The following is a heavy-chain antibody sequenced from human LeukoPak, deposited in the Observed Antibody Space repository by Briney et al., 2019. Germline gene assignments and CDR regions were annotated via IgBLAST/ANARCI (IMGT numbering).Heavy chain of an antibody. J-gene: IGHJ3*02. CDR3: ATCWYIMYHDAFDI. V-gene: IGHV1-69*05. CDR1: GGTFSSYA. D-gene: IGHD6-13*01. CDR2: IIPIFGTA. Sequence: WASVKVSCKASGGTFSSYAISWVRQAPGQGLEWMGGIIPIFGTANYAQKLQGRVTMTTDTSTSTAYMELRSLRSDDTAVYYCATCWYIMYHDAFDIWGQGTMVTVSS.